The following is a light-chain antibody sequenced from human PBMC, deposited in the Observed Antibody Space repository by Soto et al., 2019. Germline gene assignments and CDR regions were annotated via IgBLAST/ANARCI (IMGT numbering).Light chain of an antibody. CDR2: LNSDGSH. CDR3: QTWGTGIVV. V-gene: IGLV4-69*01. Sequence: QLVLTQSPSASASLGASVKLTCTLSSGHSNYAIAWHQQQPEKAPRYLMKLNSDGSHSKGDGIPYRFSGSSSGAERYLTISSLQSEDEADYYCQTWGTGIVVFGGGTKLTVL. J-gene: IGLJ2*01. CDR1: SGHSNYA.